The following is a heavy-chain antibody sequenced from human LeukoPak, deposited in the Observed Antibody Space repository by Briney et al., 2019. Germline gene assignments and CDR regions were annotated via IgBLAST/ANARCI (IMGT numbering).Heavy chain of an antibody. Sequence: GGSLRLSCAASGFTFSNHWMNWVRQAPGKGLEWVANMKVIGSEKYCVDCVKGRFTISRDNAKSSLYLQMNSLRAEDTAVYYCARGPNYGSRSDFFDLWGQGTLVTVSS. CDR3: ARGPNYGSRSDFFDL. CDR2: MKVIGSEK. D-gene: IGHD3-10*01. V-gene: IGHV3-7*03. J-gene: IGHJ4*02. CDR1: GFTFSNHW.